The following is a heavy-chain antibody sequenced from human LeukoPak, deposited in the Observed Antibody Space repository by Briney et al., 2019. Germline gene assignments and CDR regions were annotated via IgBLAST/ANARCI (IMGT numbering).Heavy chain of an antibody. Sequence: QSGGSLRLSCAASGFTFSSYEMNWVRQAPGKGLEWVANIKQDGSEKYYVDSVKGRFTISRDNAKNSLYLQMNSLRAEDTAVYYCARALSGIVGAGDFGYWGQGTLVAVSS. V-gene: IGHV3-7*01. CDR2: IKQDGSEK. D-gene: IGHD1-26*01. J-gene: IGHJ4*02. CDR3: ARALSGIVGAGDFGY. CDR1: GFTFSSYE.